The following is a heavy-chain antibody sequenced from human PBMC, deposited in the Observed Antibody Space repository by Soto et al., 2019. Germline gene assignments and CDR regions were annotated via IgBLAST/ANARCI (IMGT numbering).Heavy chain of an antibody. J-gene: IGHJ6*02. D-gene: IGHD1-26*01. V-gene: IGHV4-34*01. Sequence: QVQLQQWGAGLLKPSETLSLTCAVYGGSFSGYYWSWIRQPPGKGLEWIGEINHSGSTNYNPSLDCLVTISVETTQNHFSLKLSSVTAADTAVYYCARGDGSYYHYYYGMDVWGQGTTVTVSS. CDR3: ARGDGSYYHYYYGMDV. CDR2: INHSGST. CDR1: GGSFSGYY.